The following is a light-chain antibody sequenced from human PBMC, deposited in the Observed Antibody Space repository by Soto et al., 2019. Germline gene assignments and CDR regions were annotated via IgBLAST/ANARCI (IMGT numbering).Light chain of an antibody. V-gene: IGLV2-18*02. Sequence: QSALTQPPSVSGSPGQSVTISCTGTSSDVGSYNRVSWYQQPPGTAPKLIIYEVSNRPSGVPDRFSGSKSGNTASLTISGLQAEDEDDYYCNSCTSSSTPCVFGTGTKLTVL. J-gene: IGLJ1*01. CDR3: NSCTSSSTPCV. CDR2: EVS. CDR1: SSDVGSYNR.